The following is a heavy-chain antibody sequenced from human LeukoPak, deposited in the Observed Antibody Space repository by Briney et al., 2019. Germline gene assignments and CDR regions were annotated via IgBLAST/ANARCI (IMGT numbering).Heavy chain of an antibody. D-gene: IGHD5-18*01. V-gene: IGHV3-30*04. CDR2: ISDDGNRN. CDR1: GFTFNTYA. J-gene: IGHJ4*02. CDR3: AKGYSLS. Sequence: PGGSLRLSCAASGFTFNTYAMHWVRQAPGKGLEWVTTISDDGNRNFYADSVKGRFTISRDNTKNTLYLQMNSLRAEDTAVYYCAKGYSLSGGQGTLVTVSS.